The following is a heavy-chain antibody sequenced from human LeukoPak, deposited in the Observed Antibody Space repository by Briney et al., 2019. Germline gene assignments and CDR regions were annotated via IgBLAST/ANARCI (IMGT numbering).Heavy chain of an antibody. V-gene: IGHV3-48*01. Sequence: GGSLRLSCAASGFTFSNYNMHWVRQAPGKGLEWVSYITLSSSTIYYADSVKGRFTISRDNAKNSLYLEMNSLRAEDTAVYYCARTYYDFWSGYYSHEGNPFDYWGQGTLVTVSS. D-gene: IGHD3-3*01. J-gene: IGHJ4*02. CDR1: GFTFSNYN. CDR3: ARTYYDFWSGYYSHEGNPFDY. CDR2: ITLSSSTI.